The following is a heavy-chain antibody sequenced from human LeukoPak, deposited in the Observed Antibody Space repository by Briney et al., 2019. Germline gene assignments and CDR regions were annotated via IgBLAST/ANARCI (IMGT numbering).Heavy chain of an antibody. D-gene: IGHD2-2*01. J-gene: IGHJ3*02. CDR3: ARGLRYCSSTSCYSIDAFDI. CDR1: GFTFSNYW. CDR2: INSDGINT. V-gene: IGHV3-74*01. Sequence: AGGSLRLSCAASGFTFSNYWMHWVRQAPGKGLVWVSRINSDGINTSYADSVKGRFTISRENAKNSLYLQMNSLRAGDTAVYYCARGLRYCSSTSCYSIDAFDIWGQGTMVTVSS.